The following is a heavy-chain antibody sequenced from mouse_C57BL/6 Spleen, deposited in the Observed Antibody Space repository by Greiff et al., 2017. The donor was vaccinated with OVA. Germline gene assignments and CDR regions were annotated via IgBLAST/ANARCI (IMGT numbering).Heavy chain of an antibody. D-gene: IGHD1-1*01. Sequence: VKLQESGAELARPGASVKLSCKASGYTFTSYGISWVKQRTGQGLEWIGENYPRSGNTYYNEKFKGKATLTADKSSSTAYMELRSLTSEDSAVYFCAYYGSTGYFDYWGQGTTRTVSS. CDR1: GYTFTSYG. V-gene: IGHV1-81*01. CDR3: AYYGSTGYFDY. J-gene: IGHJ2*01. CDR2: NYPRSGNT.